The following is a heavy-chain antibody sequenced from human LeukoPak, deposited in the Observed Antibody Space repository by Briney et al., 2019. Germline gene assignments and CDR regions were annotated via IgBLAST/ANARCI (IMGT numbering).Heavy chain of an antibody. CDR2: IYYSGST. J-gene: IGHJ4*02. V-gene: IGHV4-39*01. Sequence: SKTLSLTCTVSGGSISSYYWGWIRQPPGKGLEWIGSIYYSGSTYYNPSLKSRVTISVDTSKNQFSLKLSSVTAADTAVYYCARHDRGYSSGCIDYWGQGTLVTVSS. D-gene: IGHD6-19*01. CDR1: GGSISSYY. CDR3: ARHDRGYSSGCIDY.